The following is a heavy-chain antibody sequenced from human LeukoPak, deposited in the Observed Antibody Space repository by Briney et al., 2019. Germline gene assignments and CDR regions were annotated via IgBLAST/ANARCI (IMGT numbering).Heavy chain of an antibody. CDR3: ARISYDSSGYYDY. D-gene: IGHD3-22*01. J-gene: IGHJ4*02. CDR1: GFTFSSYY. CDR2: IDSDGNIT. V-gene: IGHV3-74*01. Sequence: PGGSLRLSCAAPGFTFSSYYIHWVRQAPGKGLVWVSRIDSDGNITTYADSVKGRFTISRDNAKNTLYLQMNSLRAEDTAVYYCARISYDSSGYYDYWGQGTLVTVSS.